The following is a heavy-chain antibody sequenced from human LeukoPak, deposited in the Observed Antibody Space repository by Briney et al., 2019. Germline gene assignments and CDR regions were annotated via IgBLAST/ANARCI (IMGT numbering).Heavy chain of an antibody. CDR1: GFTFSSYE. D-gene: IGHD2-2*01. CDR3: ARVGYCSSTSCYFFYYYYGMDV. CDR2: ISSSGSTI. Sequence: PGGSLRLSCAASGFTFSSYEMNWVRQAPGKGLEWVSYISSSGSTIYFADSVKGRFTISRDNAKNSLYLQMNSLRAEDTAVYYCARVGYCSSTSCYFFYYYYGMDVWGQGTTVTVSS. J-gene: IGHJ6*02. V-gene: IGHV3-48*03.